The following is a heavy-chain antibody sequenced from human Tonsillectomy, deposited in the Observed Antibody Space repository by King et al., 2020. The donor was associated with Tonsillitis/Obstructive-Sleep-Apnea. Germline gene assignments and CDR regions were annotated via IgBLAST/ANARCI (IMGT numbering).Heavy chain of an antibody. Sequence: QLQESGPGLVKPSETLSLTCTVSGGSISSYYWSWIRPPPGKGLEWIGYIYYSGSTNYNPSLKSRVTISVDTSKNQFSLKLSSVTAADTAVYYCAGMGYYYYYMDVWGKGTTVTVSS. V-gene: IGHV4-59*01. J-gene: IGHJ6*03. CDR1: GGSISSYY. CDR2: IYYSGST. D-gene: IGHD3-16*01. CDR3: AGMGYYYYYMDV.